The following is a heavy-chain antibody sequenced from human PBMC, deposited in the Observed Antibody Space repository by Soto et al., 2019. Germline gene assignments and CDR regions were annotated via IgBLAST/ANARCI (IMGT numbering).Heavy chain of an antibody. CDR2: ISYDGSNK. CDR3: AKDGGGYDESSSYYYGMDV. J-gene: IGHJ6*02. V-gene: IGHV3-30*18. D-gene: IGHD5-12*01. CDR1: GFTFSSYG. Sequence: PGWSLRLSCAASGFTFSSYGMHWVRQAPGKGLEWVAVISYDGSNKYYADSVKGRFTISRDNSKNTLYLQMNSLRAEDTAVYYCAKDGGGYDESSSYYYGMDVWGQWTTVSVSS.